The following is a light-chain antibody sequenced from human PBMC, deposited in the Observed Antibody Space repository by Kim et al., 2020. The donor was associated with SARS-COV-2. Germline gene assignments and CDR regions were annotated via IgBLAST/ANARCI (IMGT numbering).Light chain of an antibody. CDR2: EVS. Sequence: QSALTQPASVSWSPGQSITISCTGTSSDVGKYNFVSWYQHHPGKAPKLMIYEVSERPSGVSNRFSGSKSGDTASLTISGLQAEDEADYHCCSYAGSTWVFGGGTQLTVL. J-gene: IGLJ3*02. V-gene: IGLV2-23*02. CDR1: SSDVGKYNF. CDR3: CSYAGSTWV.